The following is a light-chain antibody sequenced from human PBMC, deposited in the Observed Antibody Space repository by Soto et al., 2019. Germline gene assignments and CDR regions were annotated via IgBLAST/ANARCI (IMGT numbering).Light chain of an antibody. J-gene: IGLJ2*01. CDR1: KLGDKY. Sequence: SYELTQPPSVSVSPGQTASITCSGDKLGDKYACWYQQKPGQSPVLVIYQDSKRPSGIPERFSGSNSGNTATLTISGTQAMDEADYYCQAWDSSTVVFGGGPKPTVL. CDR2: QDS. V-gene: IGLV3-1*01. CDR3: QAWDSSTVV.